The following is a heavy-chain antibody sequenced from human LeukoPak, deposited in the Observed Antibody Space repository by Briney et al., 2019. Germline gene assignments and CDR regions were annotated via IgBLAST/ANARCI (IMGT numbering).Heavy chain of an antibody. CDR3: ARGKINYYDSSGYPPFFDY. CDR1: GGSFSGYY. J-gene: IGHJ4*02. V-gene: IGHV4-34*01. Sequence: SETLSLTCAVYGGSFSGYYWSWIRQPPGKGLEWIGEINHSGSTNYNPSLKSRVTLPVDTSKNQVSLALSSVASPDTALVYCARGKINYYDSSGYPPFFDYWGQGTLVTVSS. CDR2: INHSGST. D-gene: IGHD3-22*01.